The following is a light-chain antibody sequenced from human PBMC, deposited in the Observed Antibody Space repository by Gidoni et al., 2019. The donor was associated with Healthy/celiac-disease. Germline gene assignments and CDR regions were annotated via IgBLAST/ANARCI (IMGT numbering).Light chain of an antibody. J-gene: IGKJ1*01. CDR2: RAS. Sequence: DIQMTQSPSTLSASVGDRVTITCRASPSISSWLAWYQQKPGKAPKLLIYRASSLESGVPSRFSGSRSWTEFTLTISSLQPDDFATYYCQQSRTFGQGTKVEIK. V-gene: IGKV1-5*03. CDR3: QQSRT. CDR1: PSISSW.